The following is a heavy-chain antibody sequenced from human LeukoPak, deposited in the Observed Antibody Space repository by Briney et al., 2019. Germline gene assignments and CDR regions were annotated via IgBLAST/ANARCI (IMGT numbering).Heavy chain of an antibody. V-gene: IGHV1-8*02. CDR3: AREGIASYYDILTGSRRANWFDP. D-gene: IGHD3-9*01. J-gene: IGHJ5*02. CDR2: MNPNSGNT. Sequence: GASVKVSCKASGYTFTSYDINWVRQATGQGLEWMGWMNPNSGNTGYAQKFQGRVTITADESTSTAYMELSTLRSEDTAIYYCAREGIASYYDILTGSRRANWFDPWGQGTLVIVSS. CDR1: GYTFTSYD.